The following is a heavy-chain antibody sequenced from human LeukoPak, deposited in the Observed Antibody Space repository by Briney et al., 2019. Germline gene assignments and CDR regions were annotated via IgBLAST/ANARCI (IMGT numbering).Heavy chain of an antibody. J-gene: IGHJ6*03. CDR2: IKQDGSEK. D-gene: IGHD3-10*01. CDR1: GFTFSSYW. Sequence: GGSLRLSCAASGFTFSSYWMSCVRQAPGKGLEWVANIKQDGSEKYYVDSVKGRFTISRDNAKNSLYLQMNSLRAEDTAVYYCARDKGDYYYYYMDVWGKGTTVTVSS. V-gene: IGHV3-7*01. CDR3: ARDKGDYYYYYMDV.